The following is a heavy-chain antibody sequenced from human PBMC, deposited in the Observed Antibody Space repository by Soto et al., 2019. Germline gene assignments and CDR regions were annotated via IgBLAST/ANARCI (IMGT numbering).Heavy chain of an antibody. Sequence: QVQLVQSGAEVKKPGSSVKVSCKASGGTFSSYSINWVRQAPGQGLEWMGEIIPIFGTANYAQKFQGRVTITADESTSTAYMVLSSLRSEETAVYYWARDGGRHYGGIDYCDQGTLVPVSS. CDR1: GGTFSSYS. CDR2: IIPIFGTA. J-gene: IGHJ4*02. CDR3: ARDGGRHYGGIDY. V-gene: IGHV1-69*01. D-gene: IGHD1-26*01.